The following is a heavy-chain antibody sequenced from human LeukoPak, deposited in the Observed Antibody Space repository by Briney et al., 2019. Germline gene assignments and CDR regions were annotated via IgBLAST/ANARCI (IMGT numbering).Heavy chain of an antibody. CDR2: IYPGDSGT. CDR1: GYSFTSNR. CDR3: ARLAVGPPSIFDY. D-gene: IGHD4-23*01. Sequence: GESLQIYCMGSGYSFTSNRIGWVRQMPGKGLEWMGIIYPGDSGTRYSPSFQGQVTISADKSISTAYLQWSSLKASDTAMYYCARLAVGPPSIFDYWGQGTLVTVSS. J-gene: IGHJ4*02. V-gene: IGHV5-51*01.